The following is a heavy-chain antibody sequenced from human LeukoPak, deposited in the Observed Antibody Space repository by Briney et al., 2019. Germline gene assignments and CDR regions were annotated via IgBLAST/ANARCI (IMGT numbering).Heavy chain of an antibody. Sequence: SVKGRFTSSRDNAKKSLYLQMNSLRVEDTAVYYCARDQGGSHDAFDIWGQGTMVTVSS. D-gene: IGHD1-26*01. CDR3: ARDQGGSHDAFDI. V-gene: IGHV3-11*06. J-gene: IGHJ3*02.